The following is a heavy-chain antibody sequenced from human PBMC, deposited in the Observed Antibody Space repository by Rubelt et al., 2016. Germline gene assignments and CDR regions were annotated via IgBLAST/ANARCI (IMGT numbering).Heavy chain of an antibody. CDR3: ARVEWTKQYNWFDP. J-gene: IGHJ5*02. D-gene: IGHD6-19*01. V-gene: IGHV4-31*03. CDR1: GGSISSGSYY. CDR2: IYYSGST. Sequence: QVQLQESGPRLVKPSQTLSLTCTVSGGSISSGSYYWSWIRQHPGKGLEWIGYIYYSGSTYYNPSLKSRVTISVDTAKNQFSLKLSSVTAADTAVYYCARVEWTKQYNWFDPWGQGTLVTVSS.